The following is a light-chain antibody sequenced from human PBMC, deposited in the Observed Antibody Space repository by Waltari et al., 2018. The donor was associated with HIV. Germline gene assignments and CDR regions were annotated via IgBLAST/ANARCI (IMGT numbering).Light chain of an antibody. CDR3: QQYNNWPRT. Sequence: EIVMTQSPATLSVSPGERATLSCRASQTISSNLAWYQQKPCQAPRLLIYGASIRATGFPARFSGRGSGTDFTLTIGSLQSEDFAVYYCQQYNNWPRTFGQGTKLEIK. V-gene: IGKV3-15*01. CDR1: QTISSN. J-gene: IGKJ2*01. CDR2: GAS.